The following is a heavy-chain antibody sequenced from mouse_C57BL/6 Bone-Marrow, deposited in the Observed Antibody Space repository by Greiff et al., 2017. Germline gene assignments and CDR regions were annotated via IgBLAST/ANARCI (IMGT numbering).Heavy chain of an antibody. CDR1: GYAFSSYW. CDR2: IYPGDGDT. D-gene: IGHD2-2*01. Sequence: QVQLQQSGAELVKPGASVKISCKASGYAFSSYWMNWVKQRPGKGLEWIGQIYPGDGDTNYNGKFKGKATLTADKSSSTAYMQLSSLTSEDSAVYFCARSGWLRRGYYAMDYWGQGTSVTVSS. J-gene: IGHJ4*01. CDR3: ARSGWLRRGYYAMDY. V-gene: IGHV1-80*01.